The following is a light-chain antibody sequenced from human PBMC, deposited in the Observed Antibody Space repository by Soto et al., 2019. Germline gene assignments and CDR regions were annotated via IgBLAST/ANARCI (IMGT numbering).Light chain of an antibody. CDR2: KAS. J-gene: IGKJ1*01. V-gene: IGKV1-5*03. Sequence: DIQMTQSPSTLSASVGDRVTITCRASQSISNWLAWYQQKPGKAPKLLIYKASSLESGVPSRFSGSGSGTEFTLTISSLQPEDFATYYCQQYNNYGTFGQGTKVDIK. CDR1: QSISNW. CDR3: QQYNNYGT.